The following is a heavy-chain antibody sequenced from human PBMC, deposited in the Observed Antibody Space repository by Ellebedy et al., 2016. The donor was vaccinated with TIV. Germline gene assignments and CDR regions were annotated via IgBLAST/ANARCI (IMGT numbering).Heavy chain of an antibody. D-gene: IGHD6-19*01. CDR1: GYTFTSNY. J-gene: IGHJ4*02. V-gene: IGHV1-46*04. CDR3: ARSRSSGWLHTPDY. Sequence: AASVKVSCKASGYTFTSNYIHWVRQAPGQGLEWMGIINPRSESTIYAQKLQGRVTMTRDTSTSTVYMELSSLRSEDTAVYYCARSRSSGWLHTPDYWGQGLLVTVSS. CDR2: INPRSEST.